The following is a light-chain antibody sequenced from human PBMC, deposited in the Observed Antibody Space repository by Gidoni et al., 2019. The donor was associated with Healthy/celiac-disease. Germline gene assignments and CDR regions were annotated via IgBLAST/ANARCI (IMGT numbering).Light chain of an antibody. CDR1: NIGSKS. CDR3: QVGDSSSDVV. CDR2: DDS. Sequence: SFVLTQPPSVSVAPGQTARITCGGNNIGSKSVHWYQQKPAQAPVLVVYDDSNRPSGVPERFSGSNSGNTATLTISRVEAGDEADYYCQVGDSSSDVVFGGGTKLTVL. V-gene: IGLV3-21*02. J-gene: IGLJ2*01.